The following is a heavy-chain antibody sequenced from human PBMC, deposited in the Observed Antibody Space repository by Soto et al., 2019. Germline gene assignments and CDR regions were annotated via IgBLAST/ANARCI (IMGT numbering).Heavy chain of an antibody. J-gene: IGHJ4*02. CDR3: ARGFSGYCSGGSCSSFDY. D-gene: IGHD2-15*01. Sequence: TLSLTCAVSGDSISSTHWWTWVRQPPGKGLEYIGQIFHSGITNYNPSLESRVTISLDKSKSQFSLELNSVTGADTAIYYCARGFSGYCSGGSCSSFDYWGQGTLVTVSS. CDR1: GDSISSTHW. V-gene: IGHV4-4*02. CDR2: IFHSGIT.